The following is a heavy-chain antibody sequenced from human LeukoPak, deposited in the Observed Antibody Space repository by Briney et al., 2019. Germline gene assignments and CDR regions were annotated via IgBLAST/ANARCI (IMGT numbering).Heavy chain of an antibody. CDR1: GFTFSSYS. J-gene: IGHJ4*02. V-gene: IGHV3-21*01. D-gene: IGHD5-18*01. CDR2: ISSSSSYI. Sequence: GGSLRLSCAASGFTFSSYSMNWVRQAPGKGLEWVSSISSSSSYIYYADSVKGRFTISRDNAKNSLYLQMNSLRAEDTAVYYCARRAPTAMVSNFDYWGQGTLVTVSS. CDR3: ARRAPTAMVSNFDY.